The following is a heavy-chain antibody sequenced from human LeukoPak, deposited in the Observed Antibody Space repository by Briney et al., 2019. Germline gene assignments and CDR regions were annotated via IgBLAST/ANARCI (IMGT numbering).Heavy chain of an antibody. CDR2: INSAGNTT. V-gene: IGHV3-74*01. J-gene: IGHJ4*02. Sequence: GGSLRLSCAASGLTFTRYWMHWVRQAPGKGLVWVSRINSAGNTTDYAESVKGRFSISRDNSKNTLSLRMNNLRVEDTAVYYCARGMRGSSAFDYWGQGTLVTVSS. D-gene: IGHD3-16*01. CDR1: GLTFTRYW. CDR3: ARGMRGSSAFDY.